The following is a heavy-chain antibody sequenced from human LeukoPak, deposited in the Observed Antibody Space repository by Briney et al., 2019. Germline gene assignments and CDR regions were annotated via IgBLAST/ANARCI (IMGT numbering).Heavy chain of an antibody. D-gene: IGHD5-24*01. CDR1: GGSISSYY. CDR2: ISYSGST. CDR3: ARSGYNLAEVCYFDH. J-gene: IGHJ4*02. Sequence: SETLSLTCSVSGGSISSYYWNWIRQPPGKGLEWIGYISYSGSTNYNPSLKSRVTISVDTSKNQFSLKLSSVAAADTAVYYCARSGYNLAEVCYFDHWGQGTLVTVSS. V-gene: IGHV4-59*12.